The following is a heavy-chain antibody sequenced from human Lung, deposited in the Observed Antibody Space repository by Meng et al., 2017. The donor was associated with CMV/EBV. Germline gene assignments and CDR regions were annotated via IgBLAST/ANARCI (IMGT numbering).Heavy chain of an antibody. J-gene: IGHJ4*02. CDR2: ITTATSYI. V-gene: IGHV3-21*01. Sequence: GGSLRLSCAASGFAFSPYTMHWVRQAPGKGLEWVSSITTATSYIKYADSVKGRFTISRDNAKHSVYLQMNSLRADDTAVYYCAREEDSYTAYGHFAHWGQGTLVTVSS. CDR1: GFAFSPYT. D-gene: IGHD3-16*02. CDR3: AREEDSYTAYGHFAH.